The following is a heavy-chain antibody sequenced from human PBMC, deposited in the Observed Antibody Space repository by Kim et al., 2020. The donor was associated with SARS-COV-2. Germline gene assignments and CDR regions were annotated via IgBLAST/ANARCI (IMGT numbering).Heavy chain of an antibody. Sequence: GGSLRLSCAASGFTFGDYAMHWVRQAPGKGLEWVSGISWNSGSIGYADSVKGRFTISRDNAKNSLYLQMNSLRAEDTALYYCAKDYTYYDILTGYNYYYYYGMDVWGQGTTVTVSS. V-gene: IGHV3-9*01. J-gene: IGHJ6*02. D-gene: IGHD3-9*01. CDR1: GFTFGDYA. CDR3: AKDYTYYDILTGYNYYYYYGMDV. CDR2: ISWNSGSI.